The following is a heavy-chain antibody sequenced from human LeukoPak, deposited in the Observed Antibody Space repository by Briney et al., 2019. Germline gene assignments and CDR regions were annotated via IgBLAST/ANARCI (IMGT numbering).Heavy chain of an antibody. D-gene: IGHD3-10*01. CDR2: IYYSVTT. Sequence: SETLSLTCIVSGGSLNSPNYYWGWIRQPPGKGLEWIGTIYYSVTTYYNPSLKSRLTISVDTSKNQFSLKLTSVTAADTAVYYCARHDYYGSLNWFDPWGQGTLITVSS. CDR1: GGSLNSPNYY. CDR3: ARHDYYGSLNWFDP. J-gene: IGHJ5*02. V-gene: IGHV4-39*01.